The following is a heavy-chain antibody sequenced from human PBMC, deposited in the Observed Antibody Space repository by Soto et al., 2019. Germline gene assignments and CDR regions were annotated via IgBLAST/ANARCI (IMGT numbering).Heavy chain of an antibody. CDR3: TVPYYYDSSGYYPGHYYYYYGMDV. CDR2: IRSKANSYAT. CDR1: GITFSGSA. V-gene: IGHV3-73*01. D-gene: IGHD3-22*01. Sequence: GGSLRLSCAASGITFSGSAMHWVRQASGKGLEWVGRIRSKANSYATAYAASVKGRFTISRDDSKNTAYLQMNSLKTEDTAVYYCTVPYYYDSSGYYPGHYYYYYGMDVWGQGTTVTVSS. J-gene: IGHJ6*02.